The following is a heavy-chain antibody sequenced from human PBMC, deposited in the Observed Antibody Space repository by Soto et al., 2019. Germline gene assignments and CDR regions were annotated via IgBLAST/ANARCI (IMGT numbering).Heavy chain of an antibody. J-gene: IGHJ4*02. CDR2: INHSGST. Sequence: QVQLQQWGAGLLKPSETLSLTCAVYGGSFSGYYWSWIRQPPGKGLEWIGEINHSGSTNYNPSLTSRVTISVDTSKNQFSLKLSSVTAADTAVYYCARGVGAVVVPAARPFDYWGQGTLVTVSS. V-gene: IGHV4-34*01. CDR1: GGSFSGYY. D-gene: IGHD2-2*01. CDR3: ARGVGAVVVPAARPFDY.